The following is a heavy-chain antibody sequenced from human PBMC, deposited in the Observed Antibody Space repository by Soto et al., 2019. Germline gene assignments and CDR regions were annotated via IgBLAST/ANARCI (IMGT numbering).Heavy chain of an antibody. V-gene: IGHV3-23*01. CDR3: AKDMAVFGESLDY. CDR1: RFTFSSYA. J-gene: IGHJ4*02. CDR2: ISGSGGST. Sequence: EVQMLESGGGLVQPGGSLRLSCAASRFTFSSYAMSWVRQAPGKGLEWVSAISGSGGSTYYADSVKGRFTISRDSSKNTLYLQMTSLSAEDTAVYYCAKDMAVFGESLDYWGQGTLVTVSS. D-gene: IGHD3-10*02.